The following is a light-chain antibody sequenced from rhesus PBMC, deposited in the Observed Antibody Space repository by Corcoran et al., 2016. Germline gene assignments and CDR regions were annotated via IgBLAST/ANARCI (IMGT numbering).Light chain of an antibody. CDR1: QSISSW. J-gene: IGKJ4*01. Sequence: DIQMTQSPSSLSASVGDTVTITCRASQSISSWLAWSQQKPGKAPLLLIYKASSLQSGVPSRFSDSGSGTDCTLTISNLQSEDFATYYCQQYNSSPLTFGGGTKVELK. V-gene: IGKV1-22*01. CDR2: KAS. CDR3: QQYNSSPLT.